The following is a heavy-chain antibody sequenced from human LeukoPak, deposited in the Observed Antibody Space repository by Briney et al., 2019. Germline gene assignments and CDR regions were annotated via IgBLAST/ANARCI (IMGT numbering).Heavy chain of an antibody. D-gene: IGHD3-10*01. V-gene: IGHV4-39*07. CDR2: VYYSGSA. Sequence: PSETLTLTCTVSGGSVGSGTYYWSWIRQSPGKGLEWIGNVYYSGSAYYNPSLKSRVTMSVDTSKNQFSLKLSSVTAADTAVYYCASGSQPFDYWGQGTLVTVSS. J-gene: IGHJ4*02. CDR1: GGSVGSGTYY. CDR3: ASGSQPFDY.